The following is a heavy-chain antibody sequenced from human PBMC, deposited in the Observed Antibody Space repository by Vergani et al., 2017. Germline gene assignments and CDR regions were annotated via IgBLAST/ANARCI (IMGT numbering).Heavy chain of an antibody. J-gene: IGHJ4*02. CDR2: INPSGGHT. D-gene: IGHD3-9*01. CDR1: GYTFSNYY. Sequence: QVQVVQSGAEVKKSGASVKVSCKTSGYTFSNYYMHLVRQAPGQGLEWMGIINPSGGHTNYAQKFQGRVTMTRDTSTSTVYMELISLRSEDTAIYYCARGDYGILTGYRYWGQGALVTVSA. CDR3: ARGDYGILTGYRY. V-gene: IGHV1-46*03.